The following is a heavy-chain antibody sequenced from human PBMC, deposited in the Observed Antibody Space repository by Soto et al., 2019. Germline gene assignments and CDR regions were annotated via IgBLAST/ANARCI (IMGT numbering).Heavy chain of an antibody. CDR1: RFTFSSYA. D-gene: IGHD1-1*01. Sequence: AGGSLRLSCAASRFTFSSYAMHWVRQAPGKGLEWVAVISYDGSNKYYGDSVEGRFTISRDNSKNTLDMQMSSLRAEDTALYYCARGVREVRPAYYGMDVWGQGTTVTVSS. CDR2: ISYDGSNK. CDR3: ARGVREVRPAYYGMDV. J-gene: IGHJ6*02. V-gene: IGHV3-30-3*01.